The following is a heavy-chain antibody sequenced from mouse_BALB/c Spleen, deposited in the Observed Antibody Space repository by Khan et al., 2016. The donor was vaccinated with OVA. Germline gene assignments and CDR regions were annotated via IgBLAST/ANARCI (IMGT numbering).Heavy chain of an antibody. CDR1: GYTFTSYW. CDR2: IGPGSSNA. D-gene: IGHD1-1*01. V-gene: IGHV1S41*01. J-gene: IGHJ4*01. CDR3: ARENYYGRSGYAKDY. Sequence: DLVKPGASVTLSCKASGYTFTSYWINWIKQRPGQGLEWIGRIGPGSSNAYYNDMFKDKATLTVDTSSNTVYIQLRSLSSEDSAVYYSARENYYGRSGYAKDYWGQGTSGTVSA.